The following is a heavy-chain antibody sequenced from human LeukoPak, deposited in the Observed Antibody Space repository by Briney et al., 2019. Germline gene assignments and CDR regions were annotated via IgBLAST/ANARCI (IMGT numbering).Heavy chain of an antibody. CDR2: INPNSGGT. D-gene: IGHD3-16*01. CDR3: ATSSYYDYVWGNRSGEKQPDFDI. J-gene: IGHJ3*02. Sequence: ASVKVSCKAPGYTFTNYYIHWVRQAPGQGLEWMGWINPNSGGTNYAQKFQGRVTMTRDTSISTAYMELSRLRSDDTAVYYCATSSYYDYVWGNRSGEKQPDFDIWGQGTMVTVSS. V-gene: IGHV1-2*02. CDR1: GYTFTNYY.